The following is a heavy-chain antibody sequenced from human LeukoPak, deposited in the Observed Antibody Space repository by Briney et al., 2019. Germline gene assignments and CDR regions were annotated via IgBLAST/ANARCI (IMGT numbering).Heavy chain of an antibody. V-gene: IGHV1-69*13. D-gene: IGHD3-22*01. CDR2: IIPIFGTA. CDR3: ATKWFLDAFDI. Sequence: ASVKVSCKASGGTFSSYAISWARQAPGQGLEWMGGIIPIFGTANYAQKFQGRVTITADESTSTAYMELSSLRSEDTAVYYCATKWFLDAFDIWGQGTMVTVSS. J-gene: IGHJ3*02. CDR1: GGTFSSYA.